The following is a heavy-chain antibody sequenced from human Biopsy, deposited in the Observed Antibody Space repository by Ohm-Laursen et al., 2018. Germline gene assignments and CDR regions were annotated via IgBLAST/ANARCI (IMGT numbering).Heavy chain of an antibody. Sequence: QTLSLTCAISGDSVSSNTVAWNWIRQSPSRGLEWLGRTIYRSKWSNDYAVSVKNRITIDPDTSKNQFSLQLDSVTPEDTAIYYCARGRYAAFDIWGQGTKVTTSS. CDR2: TIYRSKWSN. CDR1: GDSVSSNTVA. V-gene: IGHV6-1*01. CDR3: ARGRYAAFDI. J-gene: IGHJ3*02. D-gene: IGHD3-9*01.